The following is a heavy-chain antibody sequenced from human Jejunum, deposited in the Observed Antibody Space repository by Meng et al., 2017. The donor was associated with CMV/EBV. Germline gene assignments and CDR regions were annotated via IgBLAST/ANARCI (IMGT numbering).Heavy chain of an antibody. Sequence: LTCTVSGDSSNSGGHYWSWIRRLPGRGLEWMGYIYYSGAAYYNPSLKSRLTISVDTSKNQISLELKSVTAADTALYYCANIKKSWFESWGQGTLVTVSS. V-gene: IGHV4-30-4*01. CDR3: ANIKKSWFES. CDR2: IYYSGAA. CDR1: GDSSNSGGHY. D-gene: IGHD1/OR15-1a*01. J-gene: IGHJ5*01.